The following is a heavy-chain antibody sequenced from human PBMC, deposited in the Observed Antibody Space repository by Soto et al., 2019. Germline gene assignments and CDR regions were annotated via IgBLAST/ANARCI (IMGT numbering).Heavy chain of an antibody. J-gene: IGHJ4*02. CDR2: IYYSGST. Sequence: SETLSLTCTVSGGSISSSSYFWGWIRQPPGKGLEWIGSIYYSGSTYYNPSLKSRVTVSVDTSKNQFSLKLSSVTAADTAVYICVSGYPWVVFDYCGQGTLVTVSS. D-gene: IGHD5-18*01. CDR3: VSGYPWVVFDY. V-gene: IGHV4-39*01. CDR1: GGSISSSSYF.